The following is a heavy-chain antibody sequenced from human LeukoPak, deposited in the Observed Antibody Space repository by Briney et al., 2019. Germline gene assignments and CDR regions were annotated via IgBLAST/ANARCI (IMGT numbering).Heavy chain of an antibody. Sequence: PSETLSLTCTVSGASITSYYWSWIRHPARKRLELIGRVYFTGRSNYNPSLRSRVTMSVDTSKNQFSLKVTSVTAADTAVYFCARDLEDTSGRDYYHGMDVWGQGTTVTVSS. V-gene: IGHV4-4*07. CDR3: ARDLEDTSGRDYYHGMDV. CDR2: VYFTGRS. J-gene: IGHJ6*02. CDR1: GASITSYY. D-gene: IGHD6-19*01.